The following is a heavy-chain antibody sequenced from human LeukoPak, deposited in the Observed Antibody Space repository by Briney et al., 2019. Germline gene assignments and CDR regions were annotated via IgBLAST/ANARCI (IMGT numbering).Heavy chain of an antibody. CDR3: ARAGITPRRYYGMDV. CDR1: GFTFSSYW. CDR2: INSDGSST. Sequence: PGGSLRLSCAASGFTFSSYWMHWVRQAPGKGLVWVSRINSDGSSTSYADSVKGRFTISRDNAKNTLYLQMNSLRAEDTAVYYCARAGITPRRYYGMDVWGKGTTVTVS. V-gene: IGHV3-74*01. J-gene: IGHJ6*04. D-gene: IGHD3-10*01.